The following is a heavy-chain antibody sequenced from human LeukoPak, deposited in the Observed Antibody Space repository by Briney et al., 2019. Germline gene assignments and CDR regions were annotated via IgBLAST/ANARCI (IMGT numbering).Heavy chain of an antibody. V-gene: IGHV4-34*01. Sequence: SETLSLTCAVYGEXFSAYYWSWIRQPPGKGLEWIGEINHGGITNYNPSLKSRVTISLDTSKNQLSLRLSSVTAADTAVYYCASGSGSYYEGYFDSWGQGTMVTVSS. J-gene: IGHJ4*02. CDR3: ASGSGSYYEGYFDS. D-gene: IGHD1-26*01. CDR1: GEXFSAYY. CDR2: INHGGIT.